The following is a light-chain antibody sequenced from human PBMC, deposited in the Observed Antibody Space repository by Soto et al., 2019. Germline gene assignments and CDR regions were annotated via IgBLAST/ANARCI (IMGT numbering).Light chain of an antibody. CDR1: TSNFVSNS. V-gene: IGLV1-47*02. CDR3: SKCYDTLTSPPWV. CDR2: ITH. J-gene: IGLJ3*02. Sequence: QSVLTQSPSASGTPGQRVTISCSASTSNFVSNSVAWYQHVPGTAPTLLISITHQRPSGVPDRFSGSKSAASASLAISDLRSDDEADYYCSKCYDTLTSPPWVFGGGTKLTVL.